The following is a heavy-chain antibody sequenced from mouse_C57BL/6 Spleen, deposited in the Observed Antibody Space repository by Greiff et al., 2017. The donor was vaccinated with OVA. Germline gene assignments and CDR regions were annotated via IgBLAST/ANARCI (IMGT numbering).Heavy chain of an antibody. J-gene: IGHJ2*01. V-gene: IGHV1-82*01. CDR3: ARSITTVVATDFDY. CDR2: IYPGDGDT. CDR1: GYAFSSSW. Sequence: QVQLQQSGPELVKPGASVKISCKASGYAFSSSWMNWVKQRPGKGLEWIGRIYPGDGDTNYNGKFKGKATLTADKSSSTAYMQLSSLTSEESAVYFCARSITTVVATDFDYWGQGTTLTVSS. D-gene: IGHD1-1*01.